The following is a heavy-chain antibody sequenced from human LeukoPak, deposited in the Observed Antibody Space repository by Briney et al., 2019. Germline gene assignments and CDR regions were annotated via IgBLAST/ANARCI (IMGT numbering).Heavy chain of an antibody. Sequence: GGSLRLSCAASGFTFSSTWMSWDRQAPGKGLEWVGRIKRNIDGGTTDYAAPVNGRFTISRDDSKNTLYLQMNSLKTEDTAVYYCVTGLGRTDHDYWGQGTLVIVSS. D-gene: IGHD1-1*01. CDR2: IKRNIDGGTT. CDR3: VTGLGRTDHDY. V-gene: IGHV3-15*01. J-gene: IGHJ4*02. CDR1: GFTFSSTW.